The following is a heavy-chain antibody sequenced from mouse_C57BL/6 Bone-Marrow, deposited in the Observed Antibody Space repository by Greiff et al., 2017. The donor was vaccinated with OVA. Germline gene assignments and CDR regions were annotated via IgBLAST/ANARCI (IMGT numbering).Heavy chain of an antibody. CDR3: TGALWDAWFAY. V-gene: IGHV6-3*01. J-gene: IGHJ3*01. Sequence: EVKLVESGGGLVQPGGSMKLSCVASGFTFSNYWMNWVRQSPEKGLEWVAQIRLKSDNYATHYAESVKGRFTISRDDSKSSVYLQMNNLRAEDTGIYYCTGALWDAWFAYWGQGTLVTVSA. CDR2: IRLKSDNYAT. D-gene: IGHD4-1*01. CDR1: GFTFSNYW.